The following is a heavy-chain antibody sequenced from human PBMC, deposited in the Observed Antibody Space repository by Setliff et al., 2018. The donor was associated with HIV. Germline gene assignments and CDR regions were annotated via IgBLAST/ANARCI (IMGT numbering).Heavy chain of an antibody. J-gene: IGHJ5*02. V-gene: IGHV4-34*01. CDR3: SNWNTTIDEDA. CDR1: GGSVSGHY. Sequence: KPSETLSLTCAVYGGSVSGHYWGWFRQPPGKGLEWIGEITPSGATNYLPPLKSQVTMSLDTSKNQFSLKMTSVTAADTALYYCSNWNTTIDEDAWGQGTLVTVSS. D-gene: IGHD5-18*01. CDR2: ITPSGAT.